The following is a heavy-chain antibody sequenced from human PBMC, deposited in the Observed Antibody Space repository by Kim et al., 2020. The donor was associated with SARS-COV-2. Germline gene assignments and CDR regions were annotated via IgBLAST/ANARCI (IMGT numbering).Heavy chain of an antibody. CDR3: ARHRPGGWDLVYRLDY. V-gene: IGHV3-11*01. J-gene: IGHJ4*02. D-gene: IGHD1-26*01. CDR1: GFIFRDYY. Sequence: GGSLRLSCVASGFIFRDYYMSWIRQAPGKGLEWVSHISNSGSAVYYADSVKGRFTTARDNVKNSLYLQINSLRVDDTAVYYCARHRPGGWDLVYRLDYCGPGALLTLS. CDR2: ISNSGSAV.